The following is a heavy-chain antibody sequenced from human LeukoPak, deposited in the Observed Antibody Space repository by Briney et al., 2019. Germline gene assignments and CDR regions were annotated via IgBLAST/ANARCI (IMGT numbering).Heavy chain of an antibody. CDR1: GYTFSSYV. CDR2: ISGSGGST. J-gene: IGHJ5*02. CDR3: EKDALLLKQHNIWFAR. V-gene: IGHV3-23*01. D-gene: IGHD6-13*01. Sequence: GGSLRLSCAPSGYTFSSYVMSWVRQAPGKGLEWVSAISGSGGSTYYSDSVKGRFTISRDNTKNTLSLQMNSLRAEDTAVYYFEKDALLLKQHNIWFARWGQGTLVTVS.